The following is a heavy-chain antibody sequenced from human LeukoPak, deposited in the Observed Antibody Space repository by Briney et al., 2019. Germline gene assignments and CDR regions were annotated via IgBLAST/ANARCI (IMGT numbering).Heavy chain of an antibody. D-gene: IGHD5-18*01. Sequence: GGSLRLSCAASGFTFSDYYMSWIRQAPGKGLEWVSYISSSCSTIYYADSVKGRFTISRDNAKNSLHLQMNSLRAEDTAVYSCARDPYSWAFDYWGQGTLVTVSS. V-gene: IGHV3-11*04. CDR2: ISSSCSTI. CDR3: ARDPYSWAFDY. J-gene: IGHJ4*02. CDR1: GFTFSDYY.